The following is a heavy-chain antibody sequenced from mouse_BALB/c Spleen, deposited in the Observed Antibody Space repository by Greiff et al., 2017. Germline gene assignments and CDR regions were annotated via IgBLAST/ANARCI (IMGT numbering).Heavy chain of an antibody. CDR1: GYTFTDYA. J-gene: IGHJ3*01. V-gene: IGHV1S137*01. Sequence: QVHVKQSGAELVRPGVSVKISCKGSGYTFTDYAMHWVKQSHAKSLEWIGVISTYYGDASYNQKFKGKATMTVDKSSSTAYMELARLTSEDSAIYYCASPLYGNYGGFAYWGQGTLVTVSA. D-gene: IGHD2-1*01. CDR3: ASPLYGNYGGFAY. CDR2: ISTYYGDA.